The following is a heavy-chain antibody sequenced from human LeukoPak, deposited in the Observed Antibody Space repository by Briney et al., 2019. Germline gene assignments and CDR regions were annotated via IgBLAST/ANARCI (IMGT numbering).Heavy chain of an antibody. CDR1: GFTFSSYA. V-gene: IGHV3-23*01. Sequence: GSLRLSCAASGFTFSSYAMSWVRQAPGKGLEWVSAISGSGGSTYYADSVKGRFTVSRDNAKNSLYLQMNSLRVEDTAVYYCARDPRTVRIWGQGTLVTVSS. J-gene: IGHJ4*02. CDR3: ARDPRTVRI. D-gene: IGHD1-1*01. CDR2: ISGSGGST.